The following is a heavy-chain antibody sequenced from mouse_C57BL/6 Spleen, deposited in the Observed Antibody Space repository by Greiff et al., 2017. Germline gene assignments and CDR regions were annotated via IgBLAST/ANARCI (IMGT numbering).Heavy chain of an antibody. J-gene: IGHJ3*01. CDR1: GYTFTSYW. CDR3: AGSSIYYYGSSPVAY. CDR2: IYPGSGST. Sequence: VQLQQPGAELVKPGASVKMSCKASGYTFTSYWITWVKQRPGQGLEWIGDIYPGSGSTNYNEKFKSKATLTVDTSSSTAYMQLSSLTSEDSAGYYCAGSSIYYYGSSPVAYWGQGTLVTVSA. V-gene: IGHV1-55*01. D-gene: IGHD1-1*01.